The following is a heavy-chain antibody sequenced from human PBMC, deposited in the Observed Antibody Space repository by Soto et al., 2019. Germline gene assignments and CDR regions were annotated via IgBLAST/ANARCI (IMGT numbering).Heavy chain of an antibody. V-gene: IGHV3-48*02. CDR2: ISSSSSTT. CDR3: AREVSLLY. Sequence: EVQLVESGGGLVQPGGSLRLSCAASGFTFSSYSMNWVRQAPGKGLEWFSYISSSSSTTYYADSVKGRFTISRDNAKNSLHLQMNSLRDEDTAVYYCAREVSLLYWGQGTLVTVSS. J-gene: IGHJ4*02. CDR1: GFTFSSYS.